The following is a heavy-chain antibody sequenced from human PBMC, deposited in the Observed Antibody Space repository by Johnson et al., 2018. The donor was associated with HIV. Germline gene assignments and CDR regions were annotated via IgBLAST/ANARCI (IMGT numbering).Heavy chain of an antibody. Sequence: QVQLVESGGGVVQPGKSLTLSCVVSGLSFSNFGIHWVRQAPGKGPEWVAVMSYDGSFQDYADSVRGRFTISRDNSRSTVFLKRNSLRTDDTAVYYCARDWDYAHAFDIWGQGTMVTVSS. D-gene: IGHD4-17*01. J-gene: IGHJ3*02. CDR1: GLSFSNFG. V-gene: IGHV3-30*03. CDR3: ARDWDYAHAFDI. CDR2: MSYDGSFQ.